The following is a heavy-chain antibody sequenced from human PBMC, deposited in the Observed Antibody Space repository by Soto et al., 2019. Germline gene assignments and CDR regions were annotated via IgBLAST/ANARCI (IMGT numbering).Heavy chain of an antibody. CDR1: GFTFSSYW. V-gene: IGHV3-7*01. D-gene: IGHD2-15*01. J-gene: IGHJ3*02. CDR2: IKQDGSEK. CDR3: ARRRVVVVVAATVEHDAFDI. Sequence: GGSLRLSCAASGFTFSSYWMSCVRQAPGKGLEWVANIKQDGSEKYYVDSVKGRFTISRDNAKNSLYLQMNSLRAEDTAVYYCARRRVVVVVAATVEHDAFDIWGQGTMVTVSS.